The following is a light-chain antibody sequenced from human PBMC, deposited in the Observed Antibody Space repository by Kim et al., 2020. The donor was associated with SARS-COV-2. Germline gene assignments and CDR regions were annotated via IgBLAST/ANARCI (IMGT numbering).Light chain of an antibody. Sequence: SYELTQPPSVSEAPGKTARITCGGNNIAIKSVHWYQQKPGQAPVMVISYDSDRPSGIPERFSGSNSGNTATLTISRVEAGDEADYYCQVWDSSSDHVEVIFGGGTQLTVL. CDR2: YDS. CDR1: NIAIKS. J-gene: IGLJ2*01. V-gene: IGLV3-21*04. CDR3: QVWDSSSDHVEVI.